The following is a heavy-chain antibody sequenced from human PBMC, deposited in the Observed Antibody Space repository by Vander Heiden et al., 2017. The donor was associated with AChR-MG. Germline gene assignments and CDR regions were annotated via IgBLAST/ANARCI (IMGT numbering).Heavy chain of an antibody. J-gene: IGHJ5*02. V-gene: IGHV3-21*01. CDR3: ARGGTLARGVTGWFDP. Sequence: EVHLEESGGGLVKPGGSLRLSCAASGFTFNTYGMNWVRQTPGRGLEWVSLITSTGTDTYYGDSVRGRFTVSRDNAKNSLYLQMNNLRVEDTAVYYCARGGTLARGVTGWFDPWGKGTLVTVSS. D-gene: IGHD3-10*01. CDR1: GFTFNTYG. CDR2: ITSTGTDT.